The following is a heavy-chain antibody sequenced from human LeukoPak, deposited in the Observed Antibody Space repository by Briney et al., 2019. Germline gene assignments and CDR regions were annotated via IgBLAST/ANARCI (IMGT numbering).Heavy chain of an antibody. CDR3: ARDRLPYYYDSSGYSIDY. Sequence: GGSLRLSCAASGFTFSSYSMNWVRQAPGKGLEWFSYISSGSSTIYYADSVKGRFTISRDNAKNSLYVEMNSLRAEDTAVYYCARDRLPYYYDSSGYSIDYWGQGTLVTVSS. D-gene: IGHD3-22*01. J-gene: IGHJ4*02. CDR1: GFTFSSYS. CDR2: ISSGSSTI. V-gene: IGHV3-48*01.